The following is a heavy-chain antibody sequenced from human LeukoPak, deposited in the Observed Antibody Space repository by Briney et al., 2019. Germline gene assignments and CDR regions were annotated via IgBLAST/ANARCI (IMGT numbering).Heavy chain of an antibody. J-gene: IGHJ4*02. D-gene: IGHD5-18*01. CDR2: ISGSGGST. V-gene: IGHV3-23*01. CDR3: ANRGYSYGFHY. CDR1: GFTFSSYA. Sequence: GGSLRLSCAASGFTFSSYAMSWVRQAPGMGLEWVSTISGSGGSTYYADSVKGRFTISRDNAKNTLYLQMNSLRAEDAAVYYCANRGYSYGFHYWGQGTLVTVSS.